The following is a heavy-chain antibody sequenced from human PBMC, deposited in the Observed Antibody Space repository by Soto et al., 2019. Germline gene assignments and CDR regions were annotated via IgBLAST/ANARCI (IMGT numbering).Heavy chain of an antibody. D-gene: IGHD5-12*01. CDR2: IWYDGSNK. J-gene: IGHJ6*02. Sequence: QVQLVESGGGVVQPGRSLRLSCAASGFTFSSYGMHWVRQAPGKGLEWVAVIWYDGSNKYYADSVKGRFTISRDNSKNTLYLQMNSLRAEDTAVYYCARDADYVATIDNGMDVWGQGTTVTVSS. V-gene: IGHV3-33*01. CDR3: ARDADYVATIDNGMDV. CDR1: GFTFSSYG.